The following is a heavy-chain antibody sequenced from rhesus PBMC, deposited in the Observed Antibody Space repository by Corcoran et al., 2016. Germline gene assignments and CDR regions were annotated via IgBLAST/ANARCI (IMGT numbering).Heavy chain of an antibody. D-gene: IGHD6-13*01. Sequence: QLQLQESGPGLVKPSETLSLTCAVSGGSISSNYWSWIRQPPGNGLDWIGRISASGGSNDYNPSLKSRLTISTDTSKNQCARKLSSVTAADAAVYYCARVGYSSWSGYFDLCGPGTPITISS. CDR3: ARVGYSSWSGYFDL. V-gene: IGHV4-173*01. J-gene: IGHJ2*01. CDR2: ISASGGSN. CDR1: GGSISSNY.